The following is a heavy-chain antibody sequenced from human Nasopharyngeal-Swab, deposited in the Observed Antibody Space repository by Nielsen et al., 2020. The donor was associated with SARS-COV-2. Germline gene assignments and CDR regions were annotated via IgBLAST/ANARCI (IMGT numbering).Heavy chain of an antibody. V-gene: IGHV4-34*01. CDR2: INHSGST. CDR1: GGSFSGYY. Sequence: SETLSLTCAVYGGSFSGYYWSWIRQPSGKGLEWIGEINHSGSTNYNPSLKSRVTISVDTSKNQFSLKLSSVTAADTAVYYCARGRYYDILTGYYYFDYWGQGTLVTVSS. CDR3: ARGRYYDILTGYYYFDY. D-gene: IGHD3-9*01. J-gene: IGHJ4*02.